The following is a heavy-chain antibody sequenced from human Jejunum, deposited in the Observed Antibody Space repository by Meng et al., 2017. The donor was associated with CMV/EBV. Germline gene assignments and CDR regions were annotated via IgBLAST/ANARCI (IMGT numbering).Heavy chain of an antibody. CDR1: GFTCSNCL. J-gene: IGHJ4*02. CDR2: INSAGSST. V-gene: IGHV3-74*01. D-gene: IGHD3-16*01. CDR3: ARVGDYSAWSFDY. Sequence: CVASGFTCSNCLMHWVRQAPGKGLVWVSRINSAGSSTAYADSVKGRFTISRDNAKNTVYLQMNSLRVEDTAVYYCARVGDYSAWSFDYWGQGTLVTVSS.